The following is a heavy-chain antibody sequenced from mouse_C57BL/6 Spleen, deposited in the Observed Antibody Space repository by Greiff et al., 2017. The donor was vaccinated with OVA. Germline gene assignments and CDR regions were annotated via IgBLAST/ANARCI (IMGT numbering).Heavy chain of an antibody. D-gene: IGHD1-1*01. CDR1: GYTFTSYW. CDR2: IDPSDSYT. V-gene: IGHV1-59*01. CDR3: ARRFITTVVATDYFDY. Sequence: VQLQQPGAELVRPGTSVKLSCKASGYTFTSYWMHWVKQRPGQGLEWIGVIDPSDSYTNYNQKFKGKATLTVDTSSSTAYMQLSSLTSEDSAVYYCARRFITTVVATDYFDYWGQGTTLTVSS. J-gene: IGHJ2*01.